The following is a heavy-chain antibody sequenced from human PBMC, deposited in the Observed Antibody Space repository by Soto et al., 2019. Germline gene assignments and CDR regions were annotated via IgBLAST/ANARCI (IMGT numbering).Heavy chain of an antibody. Sequence: QVQLVQSGAEVKKPGSSVKVSCKASGDTFSSYTFTWVRHAPGQGLEWMGGIIPVLRTANYAQKFQGRVTITADTSTSTAYMELSSLRSEDTAIYYCASCYDRWGSCKYCFDYWGQGTLVTVSS. CDR3: ASCYDRWGSCKYCFDY. CDR2: IIPVLRTA. CDR1: GDTFSSYT. V-gene: IGHV1-69*08. J-gene: IGHJ4*02. D-gene: IGHD5-12*01.